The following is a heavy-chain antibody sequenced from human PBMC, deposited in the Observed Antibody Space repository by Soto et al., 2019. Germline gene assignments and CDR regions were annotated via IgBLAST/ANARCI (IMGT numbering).Heavy chain of an antibody. J-gene: IGHJ4*02. CDR1: GFTFSNYE. CDR2: ISNNGAHT. D-gene: IGHD3-22*01. V-gene: IGHV3-64*04. CDR3: AKDLFGRFYDSRNDY. Sequence: GGSLRLSCAASGFTFSNYEMHWVRQAPGKGLEYVSGISNNGAHTDYADSVKGRFTISRDNSKNTLYLQMNSLRAEDTAVYYCAKDLFGRFYDSRNDYWGQGTLVTVSS.